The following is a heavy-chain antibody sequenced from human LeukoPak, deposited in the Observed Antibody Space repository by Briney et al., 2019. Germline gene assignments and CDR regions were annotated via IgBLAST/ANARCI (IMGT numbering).Heavy chain of an antibody. D-gene: IGHD4-17*01. CDR2: ISYDGSNK. J-gene: IGHJ4*02. CDR3: VGAPTVTTNLGY. Sequence: PGGSLRLSCAASGFTFSSYAMHWVRQAPGKGLEWVAVISYDGSNKYYADSVKGRFTISRDNAKNSLYLQMNSLRAEDTAVYYCVGAPTVTTNLGYWGQGTLVTVSS. V-gene: IGHV3-30-3*01. CDR1: GFTFSSYA.